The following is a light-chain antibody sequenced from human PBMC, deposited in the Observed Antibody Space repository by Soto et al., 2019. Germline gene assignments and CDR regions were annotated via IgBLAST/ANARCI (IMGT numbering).Light chain of an antibody. V-gene: IGLV1-40*01. CDR3: QSYDSSHYV. CDR2: GNS. J-gene: IGLJ1*01. Sequence: QSVLTQPLSVSGAPGQSVSIFCTGSSSNIGAGYDVHWYQQLPGTAPKLLIYGNSNRPSGVPDRFSGSKSGTSASLAITGLQAEDEADYYCQSYDSSHYVFGTGTKVTVL. CDR1: SSNIGAGYD.